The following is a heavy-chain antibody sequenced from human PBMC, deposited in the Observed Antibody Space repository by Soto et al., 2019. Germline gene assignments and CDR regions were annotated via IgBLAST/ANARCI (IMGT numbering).Heavy chain of an antibody. CDR3: ATDYYGSGSYYKVGDDAFDI. V-gene: IGHV4-59*01. Sequence: SETLSLTCTVSGGSISSYYWSWIRQPPGKGLEWIGYIYYSGSTNYNPSLKSRVTISVDTSKNQFSLKLSSVTAADTAVYYCATDYYGSGSYYKVGDDAFDIWGQGTMVT. J-gene: IGHJ3*02. D-gene: IGHD3-10*01. CDR2: IYYSGST. CDR1: GGSISSYY.